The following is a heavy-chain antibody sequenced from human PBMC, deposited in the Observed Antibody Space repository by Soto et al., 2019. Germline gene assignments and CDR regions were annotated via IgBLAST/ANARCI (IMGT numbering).Heavy chain of an antibody. V-gene: IGHV4-59*12. CDR2: IYYSGST. D-gene: IGHD3-10*01. J-gene: IGHJ6*02. Sequence: SETLSLTCTVSGGSISSYYWSWIRRPPGKGLEWIGYIYYSGSTNYNPSLKSRVTISVDTSKNQFSLKLSSVTAADTAVYYCARDSARITMVRGSYYYYYGMDVWGQGTTVTVSS. CDR1: GGSISSYY. CDR3: ARDSARITMVRGSYYYYYGMDV.